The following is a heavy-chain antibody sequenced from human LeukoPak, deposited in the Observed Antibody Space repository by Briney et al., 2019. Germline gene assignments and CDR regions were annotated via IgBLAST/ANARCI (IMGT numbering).Heavy chain of an antibody. CDR2: ISGSGGST. D-gene: IGHD3-16*02. Sequence: PGGSLRLSCAASGFTFSDYYMSWIRQAPGKGLEWVSDISGSGGSTYYADSVKGRFTISRDNSKNTLYLQMNSVRAEDTAGYYGANGCAIVSYYGMGVGGQGTTVPVS. J-gene: IGHJ6*02. V-gene: IGHV3-23*01. CDR3: ANGCAIVSYYGMGV. CDR1: GFTFSDYY.